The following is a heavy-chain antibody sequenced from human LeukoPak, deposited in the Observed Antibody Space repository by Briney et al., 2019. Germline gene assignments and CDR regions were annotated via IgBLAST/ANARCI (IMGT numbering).Heavy chain of an antibody. D-gene: IGHD6-6*01. Sequence: SETLSLTCTVSGGSISSGGYYWSWIRQHPGKGLEWIGYIYYSGSTNYNPSLKSRVTISVDTSKNQFSLKLSSVTAADTAVYYCARLPSPYSSSSRYYYYGVDVWGQGTTVTVSS. CDR3: ARLPSPYSSSSRYYYYGVDV. V-gene: IGHV4-31*03. J-gene: IGHJ6*02. CDR1: GGSISSGGYY. CDR2: IYYSGST.